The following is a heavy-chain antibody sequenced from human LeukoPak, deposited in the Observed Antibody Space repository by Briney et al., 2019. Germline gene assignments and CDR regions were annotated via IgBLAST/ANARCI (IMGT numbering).Heavy chain of an antibody. V-gene: IGHV1-2*02. D-gene: IGHD3-10*01. Sequence: ASVKVPCKASGYTFTGYYMHWVRQAPGQGLEWMGWINPNSGGTNYAQKFQGRVTMTRDTSISTAYMELSRLRSDDTAVYYCARGVTMVRGVLGNWFDPWGQGTLVTVSS. J-gene: IGHJ5*02. CDR1: GYTFTGYY. CDR2: INPNSGGT. CDR3: ARGVTMVRGVLGNWFDP.